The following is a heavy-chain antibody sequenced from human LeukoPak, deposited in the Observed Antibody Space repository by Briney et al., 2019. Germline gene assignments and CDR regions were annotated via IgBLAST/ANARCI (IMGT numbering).Heavy chain of an antibody. J-gene: IGHJ3*02. CDR1: GGSISSYY. V-gene: IGHV4-34*01. CDR2: INHSGST. CDR3: ARLRLLRYFDLGRIDAFDI. D-gene: IGHD3-9*01. Sequence: SETLSLTCTVSGGSISSYYWSWIRQPPGKGLEWIGEINHSGSTDYNPSLKSRVTISVDTSKNQFSLKLSSVTAADTAVYYCARLRLLRYFDLGRIDAFDIWGQGTMVTVSS.